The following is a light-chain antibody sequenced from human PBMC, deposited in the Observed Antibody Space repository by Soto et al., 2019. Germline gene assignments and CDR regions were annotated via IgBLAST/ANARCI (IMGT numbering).Light chain of an antibody. CDR1: TGPVISGHY. V-gene: IGLV7-46*01. J-gene: IGLJ2*01. CDR3: LLAYSGVRV. CDR2: DTT. Sequence: QAVVTQEPSLTVSPGGTVTLTCGSSTGPVISGHYPYWFQQKPGQAPRTLIYDTTNTASWTAERFSGSILGGKAALTLSGAQPDDEADYYCLLAYSGVRVVGGGTKLTV.